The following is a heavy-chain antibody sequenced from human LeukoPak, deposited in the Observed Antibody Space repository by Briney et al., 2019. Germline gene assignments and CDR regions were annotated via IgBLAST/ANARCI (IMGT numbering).Heavy chain of an antibody. J-gene: IGHJ2*01. CDR1: GASMISNNW. Sequence: SETLSLTRAVSGASMISNNWWNWFRQSPGKGLEWIGEIYHSGSPNYNPSLKGRVTISVDKSKNEYSLILTSVTAADTAVYFCARDFGLWGRGTLVTVSS. CDR3: ARDFGL. V-gene: IGHV4-4*02. D-gene: IGHD3-10*01. CDR2: IYHSGSP.